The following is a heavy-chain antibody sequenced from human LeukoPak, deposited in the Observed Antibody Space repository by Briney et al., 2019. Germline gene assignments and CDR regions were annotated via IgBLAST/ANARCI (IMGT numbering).Heavy chain of an antibody. Sequence: SGTLSLTCTVSGGSISSYYWSWIRQPPGKGLEWFGTICSGGSTYYNPSLKSRVTISVDTSKNQFSLKLSSLTAADTAVYYCVKDRGNHVTDYWGQGTLVTVSS. CDR2: ICSGGST. J-gene: IGHJ4*02. CDR1: GGSISSYY. D-gene: IGHD1-14*01. CDR3: VKDRGNHVTDY. V-gene: IGHV4-59*12.